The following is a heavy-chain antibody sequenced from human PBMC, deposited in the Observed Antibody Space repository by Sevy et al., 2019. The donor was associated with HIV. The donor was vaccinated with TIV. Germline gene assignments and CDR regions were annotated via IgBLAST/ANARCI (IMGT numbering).Heavy chain of an antibody. CDR3: AREAGGYDYDYGMDV. CDR1: GGTIVSSGHY. J-gene: IGHJ6*02. CDR2: IYYNGHT. D-gene: IGHD5-12*01. Sequence: SETLSLTCSISGGTIVSSGHYWGWIRQTPGKGLEWIGSIYYNGHTFYTPSLKSRLTISIDTSMNQFSLTLSSVTVADTAVYFCAREAGGYDYDYGMDVWGQGTTVTVSS. V-gene: IGHV4-39*02.